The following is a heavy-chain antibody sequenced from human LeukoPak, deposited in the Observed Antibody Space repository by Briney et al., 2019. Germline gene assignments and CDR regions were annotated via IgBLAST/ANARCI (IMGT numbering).Heavy chain of an antibody. CDR2: IYYSGST. CDR1: GGSISSYY. V-gene: IGHV4-59*01. J-gene: IGHJ5*02. CDR3: ARAGGSSWYNWFDP. Sequence: SETLSLTCTVSGGSISSYYWSWIRQPPGKGLEWIGYIYYSGSTNYNPSLKSRVTISVDTSKNQFSLKLSSVTAADTAVYYCARAGGSSWYNWFDPWGQGTLVTVPS. D-gene: IGHD6-13*01.